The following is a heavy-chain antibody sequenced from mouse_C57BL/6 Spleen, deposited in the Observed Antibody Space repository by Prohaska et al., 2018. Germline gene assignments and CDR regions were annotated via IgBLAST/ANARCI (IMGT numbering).Heavy chain of an antibody. CDR2: IDPSDSYT. CDR1: GYTFTSYW. Sequence: QVQLQQPGAELVRPGTSVKLSCKASGYTFTSYWMHWVKQRPGQGLEWFGVIDPSDSYTNYNQKFKGKATLTVDTSSSTAYMQLSSLTSEDSAVYYCARRDYYFDYWGQGTTLTVSS. J-gene: IGHJ2*01. CDR3: ARRDYYFDY. V-gene: IGHV1-59*01. D-gene: IGHD3-3*01.